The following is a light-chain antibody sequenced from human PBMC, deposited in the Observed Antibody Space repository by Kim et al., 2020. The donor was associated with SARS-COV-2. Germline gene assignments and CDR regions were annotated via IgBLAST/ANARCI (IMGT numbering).Light chain of an antibody. CDR3: QHSNGYPLT. V-gene: IGKV1-5*03. J-gene: IGKJ4*01. CDR2: TAS. CDR1: QTINSW. Sequence: ASVGDRVTMTCRASQTINSWLAWYQQKPGKAPKLLIYTASTLQYGVPSRFSGSKSGTEFTLTISSLQPDDFATYYCQHSNGYPLTFGGGTKVDIK.